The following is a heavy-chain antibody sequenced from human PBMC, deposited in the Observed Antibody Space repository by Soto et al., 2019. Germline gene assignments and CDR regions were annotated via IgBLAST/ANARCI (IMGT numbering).Heavy chain of an antibody. CDR2: IYWNDDK. D-gene: IGHD1-26*01. J-gene: IGHJ5*02. CDR1: GFSLSTSGVG. V-gene: IGHV2-5*01. Sequence: GPTLVNPTQTLTLTCTFSGFSLSTSGVGVGWIRQPPGKALERLALIYWNDDKRYSPSLKSRLTITKDTSKNQVVLTMTSMDPVDTATYYCAHSVGGSYLRWFDPWGQGTLVTVSS. CDR3: AHSVGGSYLRWFDP.